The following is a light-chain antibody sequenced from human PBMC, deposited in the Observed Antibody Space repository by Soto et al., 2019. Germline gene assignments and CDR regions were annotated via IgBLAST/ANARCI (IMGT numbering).Light chain of an antibody. J-gene: IGKJ1*01. Sequence: IVLTQSPDTLSLSPGERASLSCRASRSVSFAYVAWYQLRPGQAPRLLIYGASSRATGIPDRFSGSGSGTEFTLTISSLQPEDFTVYSCLQYHNLWAFGQGTKVEI. CDR2: GAS. CDR3: LQYHNLWA. V-gene: IGKV3-20*01. CDR1: RSVSFAY.